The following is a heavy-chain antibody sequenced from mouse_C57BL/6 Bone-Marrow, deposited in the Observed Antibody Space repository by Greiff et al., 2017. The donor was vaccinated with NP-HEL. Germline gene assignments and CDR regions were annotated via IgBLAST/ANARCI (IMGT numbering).Heavy chain of an antibody. CDR3: ARYIDYYGSSYVYAMDY. CDR2: ISYSGST. Sequence: EVKVVESGPGLAKPSQTLSLTCSVTGYSITSDYWNWIRKFPGNKLEYMGYISYSGSTYYNPSLKSRISITRDTSKNQYYLQLNSVTTEDTATYYCARYIDYYGSSYVYAMDYWGQGTSVTVSS. J-gene: IGHJ4*01. CDR1: GYSITSDY. D-gene: IGHD1-1*01. V-gene: IGHV3-8*01.